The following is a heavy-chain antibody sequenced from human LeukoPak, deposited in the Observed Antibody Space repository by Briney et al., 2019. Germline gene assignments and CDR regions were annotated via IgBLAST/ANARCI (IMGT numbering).Heavy chain of an antibody. V-gene: IGHV3-23*01. CDR1: GFTFSSYA. D-gene: IGHD5-18*01. CDR2: ISGSGGST. CDR3: ARPDTAMVA. J-gene: IGHJ4*02. Sequence: GGSLRLSCAASGFTFSSYAMSWVRQAPGKGLEWVSAISGSGGSTYYADSVRGRFTISRDNAKNSLYLQMNSLRAGDTAVYYCARPDTAMVAWGQGTLVTVSS.